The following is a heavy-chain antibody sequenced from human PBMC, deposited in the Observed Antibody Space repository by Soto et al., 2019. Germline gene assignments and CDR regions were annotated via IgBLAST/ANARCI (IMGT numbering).Heavy chain of an antibody. Sequence: GAYLRLSCSGSGFSFSSYALHWVRQAPGRRLGFVSISRAFGGGTDYADSVRGRFTISRDNSKNTLYLQMNSLTPADTAVYFCVKDAYGDSRIFDSWGRGTLVTVSS. CDR1: GFSFSSYA. D-gene: IGHD4-17*01. CDR3: VKDAYGDSRIFDS. V-gene: IGHV3-64D*06. CDR2: SRAFGGGT. J-gene: IGHJ4*02.